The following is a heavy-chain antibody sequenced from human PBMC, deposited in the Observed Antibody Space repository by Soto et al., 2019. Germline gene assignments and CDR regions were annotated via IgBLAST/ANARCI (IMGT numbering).Heavy chain of an antibody. CDR2: INAGNGNT. J-gene: IGHJ6*02. Sequence: SVEVSCKAPGYTLTSYAMHWLRQAPGQRLEWMGWINAGNGNTKYSQKFQGRVTITRDTSASTAYMELSSLRSEDTAVYYCARDPSYYGMDVWGQGTTVTVSS. CDR3: ARDPSYYGMDV. V-gene: IGHV1-3*01. CDR1: GYTLTSYA.